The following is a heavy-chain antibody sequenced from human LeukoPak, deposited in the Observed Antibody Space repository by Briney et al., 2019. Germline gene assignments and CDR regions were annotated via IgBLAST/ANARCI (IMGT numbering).Heavy chain of an antibody. J-gene: IGHJ6*02. D-gene: IGHD2-15*01. V-gene: IGHV3-23*01. Sequence: GGSLRLSCAASGFTFSISPMSWVRQAPGKGLEWVSDISSSGGTTYYAGSVKGRFTISRDNSKNTMYLVMNSLRAEDTALYYCAKGVTPYNFYGMDVWGQGTTVTVS. CDR1: GFTFSISP. CDR3: AKGVTPYNFYGMDV. CDR2: ISSSGGTT.